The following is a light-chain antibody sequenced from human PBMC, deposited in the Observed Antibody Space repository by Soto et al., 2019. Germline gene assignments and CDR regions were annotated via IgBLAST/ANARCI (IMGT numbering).Light chain of an antibody. Sequence: QSVLTQPPSASGTPGQRVTSSCSGSSSNIGSNTVNWYQQLPGTAPKLLIYSNNQRPSGVPDRFSGSKSGTSASLAISGLQCEDEADYYCAAWDDSLNGWVFGGGTKLTVL. V-gene: IGLV1-44*01. J-gene: IGLJ3*02. CDR2: SNN. CDR3: AAWDDSLNGWV. CDR1: SSNIGSNT.